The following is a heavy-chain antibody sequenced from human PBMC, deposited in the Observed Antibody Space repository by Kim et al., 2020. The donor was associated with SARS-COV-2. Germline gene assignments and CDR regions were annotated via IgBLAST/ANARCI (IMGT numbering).Heavy chain of an antibody. J-gene: IGHJ5*02. Sequence: SETLSLTCSVSDGTMSSYYWTWIRQPPGKGLEWIGNMYDGGTTNYNPSLKSRVTISIDTSKNQFSLKLTSVTAADTAIYYCARDLRAVAGTWVGYFDPWGQGTRVSVSS. CDR2: MYDGGTT. CDR3: ARDLRAVAGTWVGYFDP. D-gene: IGHD6-19*01. V-gene: IGHV4-59*01. CDR1: DGTMSSYY.